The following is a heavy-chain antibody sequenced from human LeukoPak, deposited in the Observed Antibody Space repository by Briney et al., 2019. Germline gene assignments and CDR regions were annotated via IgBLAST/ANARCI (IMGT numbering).Heavy chain of an antibody. J-gene: IGHJ4*02. CDR1: GGSISSYS. CDR3: ARAHAWAAAGPFDY. CDR2: IFASGST. D-gene: IGHD6-13*01. Sequence: SETLSLTCTVSGGSISSYSWSWIRQPAGKGLEWIGRIFASGSTKYNPSLKSRVTMSVETSKNQFSLKLSSVTAADTAVYYCARAHAWAAAGPFDYWGQGTLVTVSS. V-gene: IGHV4-4*07.